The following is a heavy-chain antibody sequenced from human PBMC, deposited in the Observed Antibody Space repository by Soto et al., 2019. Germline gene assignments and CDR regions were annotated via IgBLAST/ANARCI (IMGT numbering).Heavy chain of an antibody. CDR1: GGSFSGYY. V-gene: IGHV4-34*01. Sequence: QVQLQQWGAGLLKPSETLSLTCAVYGGSFSGYYWSWIRQPPGKGLEWIGEINHSGSTNYNPSLKGRVTISVHKSKNQFSLKLSSVTAADTAVYYCAGGSSSWRLGVGFDPWGQGTLVTVSS. CDR2: INHSGST. CDR3: AGGSSSWRLGVGFDP. D-gene: IGHD6-13*01. J-gene: IGHJ5*02.